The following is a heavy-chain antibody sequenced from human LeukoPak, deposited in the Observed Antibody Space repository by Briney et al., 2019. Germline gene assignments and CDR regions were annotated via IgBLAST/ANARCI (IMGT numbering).Heavy chain of an antibody. V-gene: IGHV3-74*01. D-gene: IGHD2-15*01. CDR2: INSDVYSI. CDR3: ARATSKGGLDI. Sequence: GGSLRLSCAASGFTFSSYWMHWVRQAPGGGLVWVSRINSDVYSISYADSGKGRFIISRDNAKNTLYLQMNSLRAEDTAVYYCARATSKGGLDIWGQGTVVTISS. CDR1: GFTFSSYW. J-gene: IGHJ3*02.